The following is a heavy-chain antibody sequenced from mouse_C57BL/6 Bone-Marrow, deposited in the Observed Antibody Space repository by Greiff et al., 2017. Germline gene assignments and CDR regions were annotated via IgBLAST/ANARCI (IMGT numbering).Heavy chain of an antibody. V-gene: IGHV15-2*01. J-gene: IGHJ4*01. Sequence: SGSELRSPGSSVKLSCKDFDSEVFPIAYMSWVRQKPGLGFEWIGGILPSIGRSIYGEKFEDKAPLDADTLSNTAYLELKRLTSEDTAIYDWSIGGGWCVPRAMDYWGQGTSVTVSS. CDR3: SIGGGWCVPRAMDY. D-gene: IGHD1-1*02. CDR1: DSEVFPIAY. CDR2: ILPSIGRS.